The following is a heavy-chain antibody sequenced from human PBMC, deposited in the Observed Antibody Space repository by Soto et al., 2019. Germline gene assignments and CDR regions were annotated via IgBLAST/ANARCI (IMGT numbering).Heavy chain of an antibody. J-gene: IGHJ6*02. CDR1: GFTLSDHY. CDR2: SRDKLNSYTS. CDR3: ARGAAAHSVDSYAYGMDV. D-gene: IGHD6-13*01. Sequence: GGSLRLSCAASGFTLSDHYMEWVRQAPGRGLEWVGRSRDKLNSYTSEYAASVKGRFTFSRDDSKNSLFLQMNGLKSEDTAVYYCARGAAAHSVDSYAYGMDVWGQGTTVTVSS. V-gene: IGHV3-72*01.